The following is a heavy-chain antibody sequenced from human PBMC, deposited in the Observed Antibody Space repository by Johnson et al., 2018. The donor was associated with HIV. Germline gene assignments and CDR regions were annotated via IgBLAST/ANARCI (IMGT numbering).Heavy chain of an antibody. J-gene: IGHJ3*02. CDR3: ARDIFYTDTAFDI. CDR2: INWNGGST. Sequence: VQLVESGGGLVQPGGSLRLSCAASGFTFDDYGMSWVRQAPGKGLEWVSGINWNGGSTGYAASVQGRFTISRDNAKNSLYLQMNSLRAEDTALYYCARDIFYTDTAFDIWGQGTMVTVSS. V-gene: IGHV3-20*04. CDR1: GFTFDDYG.